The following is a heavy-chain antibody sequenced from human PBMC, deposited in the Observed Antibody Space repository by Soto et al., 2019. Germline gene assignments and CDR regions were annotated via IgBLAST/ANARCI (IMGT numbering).Heavy chain of an antibody. Sequence: QDLLEQSGAEMKKPGSSVKVSWKASGGTFSSYTISWVRQAPGHGLEWMGRLIPILGIANYAQKFQGRVTITADKSTSTAYMELSSLRSEDTAVYYCARFQSAVTTFFDPWGQGTLVTVSS. D-gene: IGHD4-17*01. CDR3: ARFQSAVTTFFDP. J-gene: IGHJ5*02. CDR2: LIPILGIA. V-gene: IGHV1-69*02. CDR1: GGTFSSYT.